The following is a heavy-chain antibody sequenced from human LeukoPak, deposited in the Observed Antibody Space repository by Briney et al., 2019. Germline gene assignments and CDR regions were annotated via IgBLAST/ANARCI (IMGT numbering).Heavy chain of an antibody. CDR1: GYTFTGYY. CDR3: ARGLEDGWPFDY. V-gene: IGHV1-2*06. CDR2: INPNSGGT. J-gene: IGHJ4*02. D-gene: IGHD2-15*01. Sequence: GASVKVSCKASGYTFTGYYMHWVRQAPGQGLELMGRINPNSGGTNYAQKFQGRVTMTRDTAISTAYMELSRLRSDDTAVYYCARGLEDGWPFDYWGQGTLVTVSS.